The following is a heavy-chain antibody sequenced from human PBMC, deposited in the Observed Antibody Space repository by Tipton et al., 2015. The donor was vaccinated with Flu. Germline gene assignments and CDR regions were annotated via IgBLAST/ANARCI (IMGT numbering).Heavy chain of an antibody. CDR2: IYYSGNT. Sequence: TLSLTCTVSGGSSSSSRYYWGWIRQPPGKGLEWIGTIYYSGNTYYNASLKSRVTISVDTSKDQFSLKLTSVTAADTAVYYCARGPTLKYFDYWGQGALVTVSS. V-gene: IGHV4-39*07. CDR3: ARGPTLKYFDY. CDR1: GGSSSSSRYY. J-gene: IGHJ4*02. D-gene: IGHD1-1*01.